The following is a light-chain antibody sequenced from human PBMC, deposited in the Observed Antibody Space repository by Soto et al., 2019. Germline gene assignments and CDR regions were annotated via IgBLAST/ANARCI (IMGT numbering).Light chain of an antibody. CDR3: QQYNSYSRT. V-gene: IGKV1-5*01. CDR2: DAS. CDR1: QSISSW. J-gene: IGKJ1*01. Sequence: DIQMTQSPSTLSASVGDRVTITCXASQSISSWLAWYQQKPGKAPKLLIYDASSLESGVPSRFSGSGSGTEFTLTISSLQPDDFAPYYCQQYNSYSRTFGQGTKVAIK.